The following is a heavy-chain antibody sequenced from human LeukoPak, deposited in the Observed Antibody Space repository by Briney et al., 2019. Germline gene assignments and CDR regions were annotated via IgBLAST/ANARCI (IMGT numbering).Heavy chain of an antibody. D-gene: IGHD2-2*02. V-gene: IGHV4-30-2*01. J-gene: IGHJ4*02. CDR3: ARVHCSSTSCYRGIIDY. Sequence: KASQTLSLTCAVSGGSISSGGYSWSWTRQPPGKGLEWIGYIYHSGSTYYNPSLKSRVTISVDRSKNQFSLKLSSVTAADTAVYYCARVHCSSTSCYRGIIDYWGQGTLVTVSS. CDR1: GGSISSGGYS. CDR2: IYHSGST.